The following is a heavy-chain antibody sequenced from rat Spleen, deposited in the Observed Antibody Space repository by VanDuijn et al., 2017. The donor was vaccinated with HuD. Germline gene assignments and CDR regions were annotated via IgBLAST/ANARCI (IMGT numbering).Heavy chain of an antibody. D-gene: IGHD1-9*01. CDR2: ITNSGGST. CDR3: TRDGGYYGYNWPFAY. V-gene: IGHV5-25*01. Sequence: EVQLVESGGGFVQPGRSMKLSCAASGFTFDDYYMAWVRQAPKKGLEWVASITNSGGSTYYRDSVKGRFTISRDNAKSTLYLQMDSLRSEDTATYYCTRDGGYYGYNWPFAYWGQGTLVTVSS. J-gene: IGHJ3*01. CDR1: GFTFDDYY.